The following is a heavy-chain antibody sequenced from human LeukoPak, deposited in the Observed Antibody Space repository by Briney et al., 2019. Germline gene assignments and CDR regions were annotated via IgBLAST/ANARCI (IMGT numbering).Heavy chain of an antibody. Sequence: PGGSLRLSCAASGFTFSSYAMSWVRQAPGKGLEWVSAISGSGGSTYYADSVKGRFTVSRDNAKNSLYLQMNSLRAEDTAVYYCARRSYNCSPGGPHWFDPWGQGTLVTVSS. J-gene: IGHJ5*02. D-gene: IGHD1-14*01. CDR3: ARRSYNCSPGGPHWFDP. V-gene: IGHV3-23*01. CDR1: GFTFSSYA. CDR2: ISGSGGST.